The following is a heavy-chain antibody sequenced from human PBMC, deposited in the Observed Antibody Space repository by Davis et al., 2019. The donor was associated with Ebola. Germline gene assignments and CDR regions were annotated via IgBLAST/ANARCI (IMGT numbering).Heavy chain of an antibody. D-gene: IGHD6-19*01. Sequence: ASVKVSCKASGYTFTSYAMHWVRQAPGQRLEWMGWINAGNGNTKYSQKFQGRVTITRDTSASTAYMELSSLRSEDTAVYYCARLPLKYSSGWYSLAFDIWGQGTMVTVSS. J-gene: IGHJ3*02. CDR1: GYTFTSYA. CDR2: INAGNGNT. CDR3: ARLPLKYSSGWYSLAFDI. V-gene: IGHV1-3*01.